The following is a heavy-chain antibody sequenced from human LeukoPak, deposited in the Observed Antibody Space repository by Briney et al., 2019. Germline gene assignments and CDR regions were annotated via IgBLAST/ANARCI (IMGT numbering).Heavy chain of an antibody. D-gene: IGHD2-2*01. CDR3: ARDYQLLLLWDCFDP. CDR2: VSADNGET. V-gene: IGHV1-18*01. J-gene: IGHJ5*02. CDR1: GYSFDTYG. Sequence: ASVKVSCKASGYSFDTYGISWVRQAPGQGLEWMGWVSADNGETNYAQKFQGRVTMTTDTSTSTAYMELRSLRSDDTAVYYCARDYQLLLLWDCFDPWGQGTLVSVSS.